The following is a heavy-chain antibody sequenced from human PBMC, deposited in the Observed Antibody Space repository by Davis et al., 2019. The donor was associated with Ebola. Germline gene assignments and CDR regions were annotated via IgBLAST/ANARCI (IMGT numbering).Heavy chain of an antibody. J-gene: IGHJ2*01. D-gene: IGHD3-22*01. V-gene: IGHV4-61*08. CDR3: ARDYYDSSGYLWYFDL. CDR2: MAYYGSA. CDR1: GGSVSTGAYY. Sequence: MPSETLSLTCSVSGGSVSTGAYYWSWLRQPPGKGLEWLGYMAYYGSATYSPSLRSRVTISVHKSKNQFSLGLASVATADTAVYFCARDYYDSSGYLWYFDLWGRGTLVTVSS.